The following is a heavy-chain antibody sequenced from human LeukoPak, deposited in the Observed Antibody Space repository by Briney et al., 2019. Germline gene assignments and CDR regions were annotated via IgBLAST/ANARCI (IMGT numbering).Heavy chain of an antibody. D-gene: IGHD1-7*01. CDR1: GYTLTELS. V-gene: IGHV1-24*01. Sequence: ASVKVSCKVSGYTLTELSMHWVRQAPGKGLEWMGGFDPEDGETIYAQKFQGRVTMTEDTSTDTAYMELSSLRSEDTAVYYCATELELRDYFDYWGQGTLVTVSS. J-gene: IGHJ4*02. CDR3: ATELELRDYFDY. CDR2: FDPEDGET.